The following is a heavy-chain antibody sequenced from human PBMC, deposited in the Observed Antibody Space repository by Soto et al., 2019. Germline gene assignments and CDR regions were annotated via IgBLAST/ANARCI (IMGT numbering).Heavy chain of an antibody. D-gene: IGHD2-8*01. CDR3: ARQGYCTNFFFQAEGGIRVCSTVSAFLLNRSSDL. V-gene: IGHV5-51*01. J-gene: IGHJ2*01. Sequence: KGLEWMGIIYPSDSYTSYSPSFQGHVTISADKSISTAYLQWSSLKASDTAMYYCARQGYCTNFFFQAEGGIRVCSTVSAFLLNRSSDL. CDR2: IYPSDSYT.